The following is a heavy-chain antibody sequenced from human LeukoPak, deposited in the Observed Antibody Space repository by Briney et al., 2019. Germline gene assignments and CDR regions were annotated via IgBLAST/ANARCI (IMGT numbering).Heavy chain of an antibody. J-gene: IGHJ4*02. D-gene: IGHD6-6*01. CDR1: GGSISSFY. CDR2: IYDSGST. Sequence: SETLSLTCTVSGGSISSFYWSWIRQPPGKGLEYIGYIYDSGSTNYNPSLKSRVTISVDTSKNQFSLKLSSVTAADTAVYYCAREGRAARGVDYWGQGTLVTVSS. CDR3: AREGRAARGVDY. V-gene: IGHV4-59*12.